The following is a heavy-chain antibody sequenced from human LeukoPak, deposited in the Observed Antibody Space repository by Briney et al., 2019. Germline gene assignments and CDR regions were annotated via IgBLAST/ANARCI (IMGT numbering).Heavy chain of an antibody. CDR1: GFTFSSYS. V-gene: IGHV3-21*01. Sequence: GGSLRLSCAASGFTFSSYSMNWVRQAPGKGLEWVSSISSSSSYIYYADSVKGRFTISRDNAKNSLYLQMNSLRAEDTAVYYCASLVVAAEGDAFDIWGQGTMVTVSS. J-gene: IGHJ3*02. D-gene: IGHD2-15*01. CDR2: ISSSSSYI. CDR3: ASLVVAAEGDAFDI.